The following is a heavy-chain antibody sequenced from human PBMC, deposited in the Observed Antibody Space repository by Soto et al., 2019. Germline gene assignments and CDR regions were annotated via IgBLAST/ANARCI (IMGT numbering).Heavy chain of an antibody. CDR1: GFAFNTAW. CDR2: VKTKTDGGTA. Sequence: EVQLVESGGDLLKPGGSLRLSCSASGFAFNTAWMNWDRQAPGKGLEWVGRVKTKTDGGTADYAAPVKGRFTISRDDSENTLYLQMNSLKTEDTAIYYCTKGISSAHWGQGTLVTVSS. J-gene: IGHJ4*02. V-gene: IGHV3-15*01. D-gene: IGHD6-13*01. CDR3: TKGISSAH.